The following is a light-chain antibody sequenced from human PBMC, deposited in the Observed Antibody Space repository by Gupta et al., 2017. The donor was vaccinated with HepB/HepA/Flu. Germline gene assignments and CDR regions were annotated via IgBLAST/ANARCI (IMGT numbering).Light chain of an antibody. V-gene: IGLV10-54*04. CDR1: SNNVGNQG. J-gene: IGLJ2*01. CDR3: SEWDRSLSAQV. Sequence: QAGLTQPPSVSKGLRQTATLTCTGNSNNVGNQGAAWLQQHQGHPPKLLSYKNNNRPSGISERFSSSRSGNKASPNITGLQPEDEADYYCSEWDRSLSAQVFGGGTQLTVL. CDR2: KNN.